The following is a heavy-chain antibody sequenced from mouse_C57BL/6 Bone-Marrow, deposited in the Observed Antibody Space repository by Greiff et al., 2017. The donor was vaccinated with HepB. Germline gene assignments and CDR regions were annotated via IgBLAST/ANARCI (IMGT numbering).Heavy chain of an antibody. J-gene: IGHJ3*01. V-gene: IGHV2-2*01. CDR1: GFSLTSYG. D-gene: IGHD1-1*02. Sequence: VQLVESGPGLVQPSQSLSITCTVSGFSLTSYGVHWVRQSPGKGLEWLGVIWSGGSTDYNAAFISRLSISKDNSKSQVFFKMNSLQADDTAIYYCASWYPFAYWGQGTLVTVSA. CDR3: ASWYPFAY. CDR2: IWSGGST.